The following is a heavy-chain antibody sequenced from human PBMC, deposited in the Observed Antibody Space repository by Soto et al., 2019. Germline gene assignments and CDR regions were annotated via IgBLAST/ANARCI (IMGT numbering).Heavy chain of an antibody. Sequence: EVQLVESGGGLVQPGGSLRLSCAASGFTFSSYWMYWVRQAPGKGLVWVSRINSDGSSTSYADSVKDRFTISRDNAKNTLYLQMNSLRAEDTAVYYCASVGMSWAGAFDIWGQGTMVTVSP. V-gene: IGHV3-74*01. CDR3: ASVGMSWAGAFDI. CDR2: INSDGSST. D-gene: IGHD1-1*01. CDR1: GFTFSSYW. J-gene: IGHJ3*02.